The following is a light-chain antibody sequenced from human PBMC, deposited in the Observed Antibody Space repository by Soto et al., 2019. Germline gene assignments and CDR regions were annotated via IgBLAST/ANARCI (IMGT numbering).Light chain of an antibody. CDR1: QSVSSN. V-gene: IGKV3-15*01. Sequence: EIVMTQSPATLSVSPGESGTLSCSASQSVSSNLAWYQQKPGQAPRLLIYGASTRANGIPARFSGSRSGTEFTLTISSLESEDFSVYYCQQYNNWPWTLGQTTKVEIK. CDR3: QQYNNWPWT. CDR2: GAS. J-gene: IGKJ1*01.